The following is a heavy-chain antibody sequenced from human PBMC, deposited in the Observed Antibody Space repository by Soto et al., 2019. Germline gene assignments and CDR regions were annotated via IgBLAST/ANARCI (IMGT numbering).Heavy chain of an antibody. CDR2: IYYSGST. CDR1: GGSIRSYY. V-gene: IGHV4-59*08. D-gene: IGHD3-22*01. J-gene: IGHJ4*02. Sequence: SETLSLTCTVSGGSIRSYYWSWIRQPPGKGLEWIGYIYYSGSTKYNPSLKSRVTISVDSSKNQFSLKLDSVTAADTAVYYWARLGAYYQALDYWGQGTLVTVSS. CDR3: ARLGAYYQALDY.